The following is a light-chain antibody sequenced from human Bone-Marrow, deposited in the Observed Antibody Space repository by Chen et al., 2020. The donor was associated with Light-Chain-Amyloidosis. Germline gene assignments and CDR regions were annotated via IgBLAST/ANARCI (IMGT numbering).Light chain of an antibody. J-gene: IGKJ4*01. Sequence: EIVLTQSPGTLSLSPGEVANLSCRASQTISSNYLTWYQQKFGQAPRLLIYGSSSRATGIPYRFTGSGSGTDFTLTINRLEPEDFAMYYCQQYGTSPLTFGGGTKVEIK. V-gene: IGKV3-20*01. CDR2: GSS. CDR3: QQYGTSPLT. CDR1: QTISSNY.